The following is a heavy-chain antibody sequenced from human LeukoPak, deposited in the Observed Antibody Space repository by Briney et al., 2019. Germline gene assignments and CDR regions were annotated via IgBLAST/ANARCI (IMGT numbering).Heavy chain of an antibody. V-gene: IGHV1-69*04. CDR3: ARRSLGDYHRDY. J-gene: IGHJ4*02. Sequence: ASVKVSCKASGGTFSSYAISWVRQAPGQGLEWMGRIIPILGIANYAQKFQGRVTITADKSTSTAYMELSSPRSEDTAVYYCARRSLGDYHRDYWGQGTLVTASS. CDR1: GGTFSSYA. CDR2: IIPILGIA. D-gene: IGHD4-17*01.